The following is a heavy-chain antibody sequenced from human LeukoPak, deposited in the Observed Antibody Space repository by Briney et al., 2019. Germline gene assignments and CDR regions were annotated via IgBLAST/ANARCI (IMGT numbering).Heavy chain of an antibody. J-gene: IGHJ6*02. CDR3: ARDRISAAGILFYYYYAMDV. CDR1: GGTFSSYA. D-gene: IGHD6-13*01. CDR2: IIPILGIA. V-gene: IGHV1-69*04. Sequence: SVKVSCKASGGTFSSYAISWVRQAPGQGLEWMGRIIPILGIANYAQKFRGRVTITADKSTSTAYMELSRLTSDDTAVYYCARDRISAAGILFYYYYAMDVWGQGTTVTVSS.